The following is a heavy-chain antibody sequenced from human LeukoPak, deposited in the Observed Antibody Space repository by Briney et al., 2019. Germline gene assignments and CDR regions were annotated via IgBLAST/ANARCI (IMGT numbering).Heavy chain of an antibody. V-gene: IGHV4-34*01. Sequence: SETLSLTCGVYGGSFSGYYWSWIRQPPGKGLEWIGEINHSGSTNYNPSLKSRITISVDTSKNQFSLNLTSVTAADTAVYYCARHKGPLWFGEHLGYWGQGTLVTVSS. CDR2: INHSGST. J-gene: IGHJ4*02. D-gene: IGHD3-10*01. CDR3: ARHKGPLWFGEHLGY. CDR1: GGSFSGYY.